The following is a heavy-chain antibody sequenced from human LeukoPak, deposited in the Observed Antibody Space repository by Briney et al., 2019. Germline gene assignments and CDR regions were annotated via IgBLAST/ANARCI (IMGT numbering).Heavy chain of an antibody. CDR2: INHSGST. V-gene: IGHV4-34*01. J-gene: IGHJ4*02. CDR3: ARSAWTYDY. Sequence: PSETLSLTCAVYGGSFSNYYWSWIRQSPGKGLEWIGEINHSGSTYYNPSLKSRVTISVDTSKNHFSLELSSVTAADTAVYYCARSAWTYDYWGQGILVTVSS. CDR1: GGSFSNYY. D-gene: IGHD5-12*01.